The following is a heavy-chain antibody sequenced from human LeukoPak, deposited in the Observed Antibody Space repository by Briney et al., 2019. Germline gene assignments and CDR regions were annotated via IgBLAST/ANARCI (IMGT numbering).Heavy chain of an antibody. CDR2: VSSSSTYI. J-gene: IGHJ4*02. D-gene: IGHD6-19*01. CDR3: TRARYTSASFYLYYFDF. CDR1: GFIFNSYS. Sequence: GGSLKLSCAASGFIFNSYSMTWVRQAPGKGLEWVSSVSSSSTYIYYADSVKGRFTISRDNAKNSLYLQMNSLRAEDTAVYYCTRARYTSASFYLYYFDFWGRGTLVTVSS. V-gene: IGHV3-21*01.